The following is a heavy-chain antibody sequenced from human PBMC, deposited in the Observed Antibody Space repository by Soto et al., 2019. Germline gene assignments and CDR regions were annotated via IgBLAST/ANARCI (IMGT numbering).Heavy chain of an antibody. V-gene: IGHV1-18*01. D-gene: IGHD5-18*01. CDR3: ASSLLVGYGLEGEGD. J-gene: IGHJ4*02. CDR1: GHTFTSYG. Sequence: VQLVQSGAEVKKPGASVKVSCKASGHTFTSYGISWVRQAPGQGLEWMGWISAYNGNTKYAQKLQGRVTMTTDTSTSTAYMELRSLRSDDTAVYYCASSLLVGYGLEGEGDWAQGTLVTVSS. CDR2: ISAYNGNT.